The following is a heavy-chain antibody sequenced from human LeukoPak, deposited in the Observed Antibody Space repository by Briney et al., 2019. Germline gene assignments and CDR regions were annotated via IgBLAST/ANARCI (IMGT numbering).Heavy chain of an antibody. Sequence: SETLSLTCAVYGGSFSGYYWSWIRQPPGKGLEWIGVINHSGSTNYNPSLKSRVTISVDTSKNQFSLKLSSVTAADTAVYYCARLRGYSYGPRSYGMDVWGQGTTVTVSS. J-gene: IGHJ6*02. CDR3: ARLRGYSYGPRSYGMDV. CDR1: GGSFSGYY. D-gene: IGHD5-18*01. CDR2: INHSGST. V-gene: IGHV4-34*01.